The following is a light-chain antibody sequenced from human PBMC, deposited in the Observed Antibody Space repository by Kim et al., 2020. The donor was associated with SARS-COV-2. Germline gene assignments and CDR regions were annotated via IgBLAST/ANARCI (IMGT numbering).Light chain of an antibody. CDR3: QVWDSSTGV. V-gene: IGLV3-9*01. Sequence: VGMGKRARSTGGGNNIGSKNVHGYQQKQGQAPVLVIYRDSNRRSGIPERVSGSKSGNTPTLTISRAQAGDEDDYYCQVWDSSTGVFGGGTQLTVL. CDR2: RDS. J-gene: IGLJ3*02. CDR1: NIGSKN.